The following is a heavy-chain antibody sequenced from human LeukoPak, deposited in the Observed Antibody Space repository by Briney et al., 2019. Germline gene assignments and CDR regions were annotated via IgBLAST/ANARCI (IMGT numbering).Heavy chain of an antibody. V-gene: IGHV3-30*02. CDR2: IRNDGTIE. CDR1: GFMFSTYG. J-gene: IGHJ4*02. CDR3: ARTGSSSWVYFDY. Sequence: PGGSLRLSCAASGFMFSTYGMHWVRQAPGKGLEWVASIRNDGTIEYYADSVKGRFTISRDDSKNTLYLQMISLRTEDTAVYFCARTGSSSWVYFDYWGQGTLVTVSS. D-gene: IGHD6-13*01.